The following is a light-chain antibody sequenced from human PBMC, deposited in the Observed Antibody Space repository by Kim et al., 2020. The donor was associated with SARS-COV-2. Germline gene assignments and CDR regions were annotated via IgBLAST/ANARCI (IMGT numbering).Light chain of an antibody. CDR1: NNDVGNQG. V-gene: IGLV10-54*04. J-gene: IGLJ3*02. CDR3: SAWDSSLSAWV. CDR2: RNN. Sequence: QTATLTCTGNNNDVGNQGAAWLQQHQGHPPKLLSYRNNNRPSGISERFSASRSGDTASLTITGLQPEDETDYYCSAWDSSLSAWVFGGGTKLTVL.